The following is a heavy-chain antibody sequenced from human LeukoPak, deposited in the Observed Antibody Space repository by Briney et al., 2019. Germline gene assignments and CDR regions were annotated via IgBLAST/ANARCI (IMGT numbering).Heavy chain of an antibody. CDR3: ATTSGYRNYYYYYLDV. J-gene: IGHJ6*03. V-gene: IGHV4-39*01. Sequence: SETLSLTCIVSGDSISSSIYYWGWIRQPPGRGLEWIGTSFNGGDTYKNPSLKSRVTIFVDASKNQFSLTLTSVTAADTAVYYCATTSGYRNYYYYYLDVWGKGTTVTVSS. D-gene: IGHD3-22*01. CDR2: SFNGGDT. CDR1: GDSISSSIYY.